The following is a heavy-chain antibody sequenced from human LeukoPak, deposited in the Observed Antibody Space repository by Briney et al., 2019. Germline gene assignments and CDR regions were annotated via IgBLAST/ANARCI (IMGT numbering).Heavy chain of an antibody. CDR3: ARDGSNWSNDYYHGVDV. CDR2: VYYSGSA. D-gene: IGHD4-11*01. CDR1: GDSVTTYY. J-gene: IGHJ6*02. V-gene: IGHV4-59*02. Sequence: PSETLSLTCTVSGDSVTTYYWSWIRQPPGKGLEWLGYVYYSGSATYNPSLKSRVTISVDTSKNQFSQRLSSVTAADTAVYYCARDGSNWSNDYYHGVDVWGQGITVTVSS.